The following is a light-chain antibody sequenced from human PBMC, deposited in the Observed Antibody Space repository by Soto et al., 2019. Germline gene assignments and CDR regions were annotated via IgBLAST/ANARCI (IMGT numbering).Light chain of an antibody. Sequence: IVLTQSPATLSLSRGERATLSCKASQTISNSLGWFQQKPGQAPRLLIDDASNRATGIPARFTGSGSGSDFTLTITSLEPEDFGVYYCRQRYNWPLTLGGGTKV. CDR2: DAS. V-gene: IGKV3-11*01. J-gene: IGKJ4*01. CDR3: RQRYNWPLT. CDR1: QTISNS.